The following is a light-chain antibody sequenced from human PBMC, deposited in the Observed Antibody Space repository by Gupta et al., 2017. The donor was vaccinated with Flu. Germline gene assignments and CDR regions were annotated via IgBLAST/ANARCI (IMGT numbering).Light chain of an antibody. V-gene: IGKV3-15*01. J-gene: IGKJ2*01. CDR1: QSIRSN. Sequence: EIVMTQSPATLSVSPGERAALSCRASQSIRSNLAWYQQKPGQAPRLLIYGASNRATGIPARFRGRGFGTEFTLHISSLQAEDFAVYFCQQYNNWPPYTFGQGTKLEI. CDR2: GAS. CDR3: QQYNNWPPYT.